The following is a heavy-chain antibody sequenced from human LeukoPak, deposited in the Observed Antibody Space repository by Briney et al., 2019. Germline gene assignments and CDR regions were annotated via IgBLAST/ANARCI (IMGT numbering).Heavy chain of an antibody. CDR1: GYTFTSYY. J-gene: IGHJ6*02. V-gene: IGHV1-46*01. CDR2: INPSGGST. D-gene: IGHD2-15*01. CDR3: TRDRVGRPNYYYHGMDV. Sequence: GASVKVSCKASGYTFTSYYMHWVRQAPGQGLGWMGIINPSGGSTSYAQKFQGRVTMTRDTSTSTVYMELSSLRSEDTAVYYCTRDRVGRPNYYYHGMDVWGQGSTVTVSS.